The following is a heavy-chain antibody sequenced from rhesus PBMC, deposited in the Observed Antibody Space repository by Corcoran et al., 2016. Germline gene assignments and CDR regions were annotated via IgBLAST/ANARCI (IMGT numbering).Heavy chain of an antibody. J-gene: IGHJ4*01. CDR1: GFPLSDYA. Sequence: EVQLVETGGGLFQPGGSLRLSCAASGFPLSDYAMQWVRQAPGKGLEWISSINSGGISTYYADSGKGRFTISRDNSKNTLSLQMSSLRAEDTAVYYCAKATDFDYWGQGVLVTVSS. CDR2: INSGGIST. CDR3: AKATDFDY. V-gene: IGHV3-103*01.